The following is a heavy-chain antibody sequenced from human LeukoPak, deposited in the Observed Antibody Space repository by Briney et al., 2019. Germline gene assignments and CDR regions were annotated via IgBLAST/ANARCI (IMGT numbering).Heavy chain of an antibody. D-gene: IGHD6-13*01. CDR1: GFTFSSYG. J-gene: IGHJ3*02. Sequence: GGSLRLSCAASGFTFSSYGMHWVRQAPGKGLEWVAFIRYDGSNKYYADSVKGRFTISRDNSKNTLYLQMNSLRTEDTAMYYCARGGSSWDFAFDIWGQGTMVTVSS. V-gene: IGHV3-30*02. CDR2: IRYDGSNK. CDR3: ARGGSSWDFAFDI.